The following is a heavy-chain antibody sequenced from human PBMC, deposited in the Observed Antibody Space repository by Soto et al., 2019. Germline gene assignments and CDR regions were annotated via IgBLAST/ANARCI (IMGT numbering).Heavy chain of an antibody. CDR3: ASDSKEDSSGYSAGFDY. Sequence: QVQLVESGGGVVQPGRSLRLSCAVSGFTFSSYGMNWVRQAPGKGLEWVAAIYYDGSNKYYSDSVRSRFTISRDNFKNTMYLHMNSLGAEATAVYYCASDSKEDSSGYSAGFDYWGQGTLVTVSS. D-gene: IGHD3-22*01. CDR1: GFTFSSYG. J-gene: IGHJ4*02. CDR2: IYYDGSNK. V-gene: IGHV3-33*01.